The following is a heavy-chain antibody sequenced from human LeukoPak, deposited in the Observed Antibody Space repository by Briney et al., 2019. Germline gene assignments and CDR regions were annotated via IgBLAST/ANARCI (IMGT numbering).Heavy chain of an antibody. J-gene: IGHJ4*02. CDR2: IYYSGST. V-gene: IGHV4-39*01. D-gene: IGHD3-10*01. CDR1: GASISSSSYY. Sequence: PSETLSLTCTVSGASISSSSYYWGWIRQPPGKGLEWIGSIYYSGSTYYNPSLKSRVTISVDTSKNQFSLKLSSVAAADTAVYYCARLVSLHASVGWFGDPGDFDYWGQGTLVTVSS. CDR3: ARLVSLHASVGWFGDPGDFDY.